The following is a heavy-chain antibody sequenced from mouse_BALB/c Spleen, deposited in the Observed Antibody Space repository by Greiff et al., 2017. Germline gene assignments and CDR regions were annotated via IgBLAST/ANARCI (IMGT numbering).Heavy chain of an antibody. CDR3: ARAYYGNYPFDY. CDR2: IRNKANGYTT. J-gene: IGHJ2*01. D-gene: IGHD2-10*01. CDR1: GFTFTDYY. V-gene: IGHV7-3*02. Sequence: EVQLVESGGGLVQPGGSLRLSCATSGFTFTDYYMSWVRQPPGKALEWLGFIRNKANGYTTEYSASVKGRFTISRDNSQSILYLQMNTLRAEDSATYYCARAYYGNYPFDYWGQGTTLTVSS.